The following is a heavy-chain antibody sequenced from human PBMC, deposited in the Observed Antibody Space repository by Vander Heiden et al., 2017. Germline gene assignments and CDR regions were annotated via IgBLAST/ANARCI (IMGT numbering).Heavy chain of an antibody. CDR1: GFTFRSSA. CDR2: ISGSGGST. V-gene: IGHV3-23*01. J-gene: IGHJ6*02. CDR3: AKVGTSNPHYYYYYGMDV. D-gene: IGHD2-2*01. Sequence: EVQLLESGGGLVQPGGSLRLSFAASGFTFRSSAMSWVRQAPGKGLEWVSAISGSGGSTYYADSVKGRFTISRDNSKNTLYLQMNSLRAEDTAVYYCAKVGTSNPHYYYYYGMDVWGQGTTVTVSS.